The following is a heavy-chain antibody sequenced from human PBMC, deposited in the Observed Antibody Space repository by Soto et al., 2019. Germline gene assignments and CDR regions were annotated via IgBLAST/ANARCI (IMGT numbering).Heavy chain of an antibody. Sequence: GGSLRLSCAASGFTFSSYSMNWVRQAPGKGLEWISYISTTSSSIYYADSVKGRFTISRDNAKNSLFLQMNSLRDEDTAVYYCARKGVAFDYWGPGAMVTVYS. CDR2: ISTTSSSI. D-gene: IGHD3-3*01. CDR1: GFTFSSYS. V-gene: IGHV3-48*02. J-gene: IGHJ4*02. CDR3: ARKGVAFDY.